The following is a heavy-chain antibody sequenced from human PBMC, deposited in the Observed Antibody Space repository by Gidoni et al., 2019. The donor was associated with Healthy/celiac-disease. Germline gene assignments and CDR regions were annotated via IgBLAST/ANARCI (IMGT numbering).Heavy chain of an antibody. CDR1: GFTFSSYG. CDR2: IWYDGSNK. CDR3: ARDRREGEEVSGSLDY. J-gene: IGHJ4*02. Sequence: QVQLVESGRGVVQPGRSLRLSCAAHGFTFSSYGMHWVCQAPGKGLEWVAVIWYDGSNKYYADSVKGRFTISSDYSKNTLYLQVNSLSAEDTAVYYCARDRREGEEVSGSLDYWGQGTLVTVSS. V-gene: IGHV3-33*01. D-gene: IGHD1-26*01.